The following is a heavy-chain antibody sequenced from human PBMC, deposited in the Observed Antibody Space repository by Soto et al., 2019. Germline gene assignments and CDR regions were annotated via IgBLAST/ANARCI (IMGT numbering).Heavy chain of an antibody. V-gene: IGHV5-51*01. CDR1: GYSFTCHW. CDR2: IYPGDSDT. J-gene: IGHJ4*02. CDR3: ARSRTGYTSGWYLDF. D-gene: IGHD6-19*01. Sequence: PGGSLKISCKGFGYSFTCHWVACVRQTPGKGLEWMGLIYPGDSDTRYNPSFRGQVTISADKSITTAYLHWSSLKASDTAVYYCARSRTGYTSGWYLDFWGQGTPVTVSS.